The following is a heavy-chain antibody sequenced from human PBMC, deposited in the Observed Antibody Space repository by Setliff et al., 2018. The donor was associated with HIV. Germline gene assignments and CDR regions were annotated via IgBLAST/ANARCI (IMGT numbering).Heavy chain of an antibody. D-gene: IGHD5-18*01. Sequence: SETLSLTCTVTGYSISSGYYWAWVRQPPGKGLEWIGYIYYSGTTYYSPSLKSRVTISLKTSKNQFSLKLSSVTAADTAVYYCARASTGSAMVQDVLDIWGQGTMVTVSS. V-gene: IGHV4-30-4*08. CDR3: ARASTGSAMVQDVLDI. CDR1: GYSISSGYY. J-gene: IGHJ3*02. CDR2: IYYSGTT.